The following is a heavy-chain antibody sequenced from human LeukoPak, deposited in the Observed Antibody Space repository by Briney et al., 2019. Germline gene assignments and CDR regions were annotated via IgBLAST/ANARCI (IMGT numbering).Heavy chain of an antibody. V-gene: IGHV1-24*01. D-gene: IGHD2-15*01. J-gene: IGHJ4*02. CDR1: GYTLTELS. Sequence: ASVKVSCKVSGYTLTELSMHWVRQAPGKGLEWMGGFDPEDGEAIYAQKFQGRVTMTEDTATDTAYMALSSLRSEDTAVYYCATDPGVVEAQYYFDYWGQGTLVTVS. CDR3: ATDPGVVEAQYYFDY. CDR2: FDPEDGEA.